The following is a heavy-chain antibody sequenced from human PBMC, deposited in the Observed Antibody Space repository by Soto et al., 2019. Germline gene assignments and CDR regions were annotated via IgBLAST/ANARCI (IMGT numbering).Heavy chain of an antibody. V-gene: IGHV4-38-2*01. CDR1: GYSISKGYF. Sequence: PSETLSLTCRVSGYSISKGYFWGWIRQPPGKGLEWIDSWYRSEVTYYNPSLNGRVTMSVDTSKNQFSLQLSSVTAADMAVYYCARIAYFDSTGYYYYFDYWGQGALVTVSS. CDR3: ARIAYFDSTGYYYYFDY. CDR2: WYRSEVT. J-gene: IGHJ4*02. D-gene: IGHD3-22*01.